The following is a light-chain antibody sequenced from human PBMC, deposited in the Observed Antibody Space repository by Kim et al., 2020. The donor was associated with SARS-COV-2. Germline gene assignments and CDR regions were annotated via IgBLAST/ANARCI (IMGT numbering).Light chain of an antibody. CDR2: DAS. J-gene: IGKJ4*01. Sequence: DTQVTQSPSSLSASLGDRVTITCQASHDITNFLNWYQHKPGKAPKLLIYDASNLETGVPSRFSGSGSGTNFTLTISSLQPEDVATYYCNLYDSLPVTFGGGTKVDIK. CDR1: HDITNF. CDR3: NLYDSLPVT. V-gene: IGKV1-33*01.